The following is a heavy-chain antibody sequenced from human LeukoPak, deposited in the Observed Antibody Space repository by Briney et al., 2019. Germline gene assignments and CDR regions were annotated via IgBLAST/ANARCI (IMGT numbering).Heavy chain of an antibody. CDR1: GASFSDSTYY. Sequence: SETLSLTCTVSGASFSDSTYYWGWIRQPPGKGLEYIGGIYYYGTTYYNPSLKSRVTLSVDTSKNQFSLQLTSVTAADTAVYYCARVKVVPAAQFDYWGQGTLVTVSS. CDR3: ARVKVVPAAQFDY. D-gene: IGHD2-2*01. J-gene: IGHJ4*02. V-gene: IGHV4-39*07. CDR2: IYYYGTT.